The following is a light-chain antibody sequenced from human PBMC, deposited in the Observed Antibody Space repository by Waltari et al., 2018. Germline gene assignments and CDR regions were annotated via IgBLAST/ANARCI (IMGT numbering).Light chain of an antibody. J-gene: IGKJ4*01. CDR1: QSISTW. CDR2: EAS. V-gene: IGKV1-5*03. Sequence: DIQMTQSPSTLSASVGDRVTLTCRASQSISTWLALYQQKPGKAPKFLIYEASSLQSGVPSRFSGSGSGTEFTLTINNLQPDDFATYYCQQYNTYSLTFGGGTKVEIK. CDR3: QQYNTYSLT.